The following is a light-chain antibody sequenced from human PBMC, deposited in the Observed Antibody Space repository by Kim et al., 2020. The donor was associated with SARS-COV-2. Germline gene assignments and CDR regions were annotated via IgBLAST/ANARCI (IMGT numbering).Light chain of an antibody. Sequence: GQGVTISLSGSSPNIGSNTVNWYQQLPGTAPKLLIFSNNQRPSGVPDRVSGSKSGTSASLAISGLQSEDEADYYCAAWDDSLNGPVFGGGTQLTVL. CDR2: SNN. V-gene: IGLV1-44*01. J-gene: IGLJ3*02. CDR3: AAWDDSLNGPV. CDR1: SPNIGSNT.